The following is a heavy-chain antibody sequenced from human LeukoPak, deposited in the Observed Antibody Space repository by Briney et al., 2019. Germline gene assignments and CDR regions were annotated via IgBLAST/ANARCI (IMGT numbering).Heavy chain of an antibody. J-gene: IGHJ4*02. D-gene: IGHD3-9*01. CDR2: ITGSGGNT. Sequence: GASLRLSCAASGFTFSNYAMSWVRQAPGKGLEWVSAITGSGGNTYYADSVKGRFTISRDNSKNTVFLQMNSLKAEDTAVYYCAKWGDYDVLTGYYVSDYWGQGTLVTVSS. CDR3: AKWGDYDVLTGYYVSDY. CDR1: GFTFSNYA. V-gene: IGHV3-23*01.